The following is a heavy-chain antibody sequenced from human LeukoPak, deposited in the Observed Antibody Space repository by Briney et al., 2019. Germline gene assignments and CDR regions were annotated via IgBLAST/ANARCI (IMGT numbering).Heavy chain of an antibody. J-gene: IGHJ4*02. Sequence: SETLSLTCTVSGYSISSGYYWGWIRQPPGKGLEWIGSIYYSGNTYYNASLKSRVTIYIDTSKNQFSLNLSSVTAADTAVYYCAKSGGSGLIDYWGQGTLVTVSS. CDR2: IYYSGNT. D-gene: IGHD1-26*01. CDR1: GYSISSGYY. V-gene: IGHV4-38-2*02. CDR3: AKSGGSGLIDY.